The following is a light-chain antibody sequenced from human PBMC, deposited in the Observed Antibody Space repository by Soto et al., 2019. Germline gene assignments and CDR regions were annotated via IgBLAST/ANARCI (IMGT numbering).Light chain of an antibody. Sequence: QSVLTQSPSASASLGASVKLTCTLSSGHSSYAIAWHQQQPEKGPRYLMKLNSDGSHSKGDGIPDRFTCSSSGAERYLTISXXXXXXXADYYCQTWGTGIQVFGGGT. J-gene: IGLJ3*02. CDR2: LNSDGSH. CDR1: SGHSSYA. V-gene: IGLV4-69*01. CDR3: QTWGTGIQV.